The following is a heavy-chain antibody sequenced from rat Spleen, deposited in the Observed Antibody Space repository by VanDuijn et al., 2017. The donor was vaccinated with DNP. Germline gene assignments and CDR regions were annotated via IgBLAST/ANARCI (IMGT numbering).Heavy chain of an antibody. D-gene: IGHD1-11*01. V-gene: IGHV5-20*01. CDR1: GFTFSDYY. CDR3: AKAGGYSPWYFDY. J-gene: IGHJ2*01. Sequence: EVRLVESGGGLVQPGGSLKLSCTASGFTFSDYYMAWVRQAPTKGLEWVTYITYDGGGTYYRDSVKGRFTISRDNAKSTLYLQMDSLRSEETATYYCAKAGGYSPWYFDYWGQGVMVTVSS. CDR2: ITYDGGGT.